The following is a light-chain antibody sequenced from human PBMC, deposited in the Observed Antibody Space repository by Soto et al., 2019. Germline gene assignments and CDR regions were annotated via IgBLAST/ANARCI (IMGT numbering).Light chain of an antibody. Sequence: DIPMTQSPSSVSASVGDRVTITCRASQGISSWVAWYQQKPGKAPKLLIYATSSLQSGVPSRFSGSGSGTDFTLTISCLQPEDFATYYCQQANSFPWTFGQGTKVEIK. V-gene: IGKV1-12*01. CDR2: ATS. J-gene: IGKJ1*01. CDR1: QGISSW. CDR3: QQANSFPWT.